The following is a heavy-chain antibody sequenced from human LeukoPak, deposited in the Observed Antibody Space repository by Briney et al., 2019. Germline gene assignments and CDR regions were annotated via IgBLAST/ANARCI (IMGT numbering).Heavy chain of an antibody. D-gene: IGHD2-2*01. J-gene: IGHJ4*02. Sequence: GESLKISCKGSGYSFTSYWIGWVRQMPGKGLEWMGIIYPGDSDTRYSPSFLGQVTISADKSISTAYLQWSSLKASDTAMYYCARSLEGYCSSTNCWSHHDYWGQGTLVTVSS. CDR3: ARSLEGYCSSTNCWSHHDY. CDR2: IYPGDSDT. V-gene: IGHV5-51*01. CDR1: GYSFTSYW.